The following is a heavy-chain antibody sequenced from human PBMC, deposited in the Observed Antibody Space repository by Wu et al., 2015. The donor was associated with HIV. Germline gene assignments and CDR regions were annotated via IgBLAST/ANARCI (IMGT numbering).Heavy chain of an antibody. CDR3: ARGSILEMSTASFYYYVMDV. D-gene: IGHD1-26*01. J-gene: IGHJ6*02. CDR1: GGTFSSYA. Sequence: QVQLVQSGAEVKKPGSSVKVSCKASGGTFSSYAISWVRQAPGQGLEWMGGIIPIFGTANYAQKFQGRVTITADESTSTAYMELSSLRSDDTAVYYCARGSILEMSTASFYYYVMDVWGQGTTVTVSS. CDR2: IIPIFGTA. V-gene: IGHV1-69*12.